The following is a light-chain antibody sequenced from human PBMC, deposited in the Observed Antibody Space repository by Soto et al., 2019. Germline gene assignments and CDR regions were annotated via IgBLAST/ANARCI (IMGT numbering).Light chain of an antibody. Sequence: QSVLTQPPSVSGAPGQRVTISCTGTSCNVGACYYVHWYQQLPGTAPKLIIYGNSNRPSGVPDRFSGSKSGTSASLAITGLQAEDEADYYCQSYDSSLSGVVFGGGTKLTVL. CDR1: SCNVGACYY. V-gene: IGLV1-40*01. CDR3: QSYDSSLSGVV. CDR2: GNS. J-gene: IGLJ2*01.